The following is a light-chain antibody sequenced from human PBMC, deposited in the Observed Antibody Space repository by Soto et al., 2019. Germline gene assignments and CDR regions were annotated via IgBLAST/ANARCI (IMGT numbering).Light chain of an antibody. CDR3: ESWDDTLKGHV. CDR1: SSNIGNNY. CDR2: HDD. Sequence: QSVLTQPPSVSVAPGQKITISCSGSSSNIGNNYVNWYQQVPGKAPKLLLYHDDLRPSGVSDRFSGSKSGTSASLAISGLQSEDEADYYCESWDDTLKGHVFGGGTKVTVL. J-gene: IGLJ3*02. V-gene: IGLV1-36*01.